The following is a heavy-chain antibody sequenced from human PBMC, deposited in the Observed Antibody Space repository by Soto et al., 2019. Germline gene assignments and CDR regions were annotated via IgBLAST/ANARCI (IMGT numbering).Heavy chain of an antibody. Sequence: QVQLVESGGGVVQPGRSLRLSCAASRFTFSGYGMHWVRQAPGKGLEWVAVISYDGSNKFYADSVKGRFTISRDNSKNTLYLKMNSLRAEDTAVYYCAKGGRAYCGGDCRYYFDYWGQGTLVTVST. D-gene: IGHD2-21*02. CDR2: ISYDGSNK. J-gene: IGHJ4*02. V-gene: IGHV3-30*18. CDR3: AKGGRAYCGGDCRYYFDY. CDR1: RFTFSGYG.